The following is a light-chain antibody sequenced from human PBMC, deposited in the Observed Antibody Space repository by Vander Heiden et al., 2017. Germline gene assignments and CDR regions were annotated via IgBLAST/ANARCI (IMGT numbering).Light chain of an antibody. V-gene: IGLV3-19*01. CDR3: NTRDSSGNQLV. J-gene: IGLJ2*01. CDR2: GKN. Sequence: SSELTQDPAVSVALGPTVRITCQGDSLRSYYASWYQQKPGQAPVLVIYGKNNRPSGIPDRFSGSSSGSTASLTITGAQAEDEADYYCNTRDSSGNQLVCGGGTKLTVL. CDR1: SLRSYY.